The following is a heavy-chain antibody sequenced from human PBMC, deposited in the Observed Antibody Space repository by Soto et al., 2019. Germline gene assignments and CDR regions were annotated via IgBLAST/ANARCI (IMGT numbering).Heavy chain of an antibody. CDR3: ARNPWSGWSGDWFDP. CDR1: GGSFSGYY. V-gene: IGHV4-34*01. D-gene: IGHD6-19*01. J-gene: IGHJ5*02. CDR2: INHSGST. Sequence: ASETLSLTCAVYGGSFSGYYWSWIRQPPGKGLEWIGEINHSGSTNYNPSLKSRVTISVDTSKNQFSLKLSSVTAADTAVYYCARNPWSGWSGDWFDPWGQGTLVTVSS.